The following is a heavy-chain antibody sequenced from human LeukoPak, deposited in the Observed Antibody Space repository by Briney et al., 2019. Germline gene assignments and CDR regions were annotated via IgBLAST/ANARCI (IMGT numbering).Heavy chain of an antibody. CDR3: ARGPNSNWSGLDF. Sequence: PGGSLRLSCVASGFSFSNYWMSWVRQAPGKGLVWVSRISPTGSTTSYADSVKGRFTVSRDNAKNTLYLQVNNLRAEDTAVYYCARGPNSNWSGLDFWGQGTLLTVSS. J-gene: IGHJ4*02. D-gene: IGHD6-6*01. CDR2: ISPTGSTT. V-gene: IGHV3-74*01. CDR1: GFSFSNYW.